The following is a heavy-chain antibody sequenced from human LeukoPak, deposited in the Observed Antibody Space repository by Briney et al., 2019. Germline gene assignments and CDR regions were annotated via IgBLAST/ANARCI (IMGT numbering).Heavy chain of an antibody. CDR2: IYYSGST. D-gene: IGHD5-24*01. Sequence: IPSETLSLTCTVSGGSISSSSYYWGWIRQPPGKGLEWIGSIYYSGSTYYNPSLKSRVTISVDTSKNQFSLKLSSVTAADTAVYYCARLRWGYYYMDVWGKGTTVTISS. CDR3: ARLRWGYYYMDV. J-gene: IGHJ6*03. V-gene: IGHV4-39*01. CDR1: GGSISSSSYY.